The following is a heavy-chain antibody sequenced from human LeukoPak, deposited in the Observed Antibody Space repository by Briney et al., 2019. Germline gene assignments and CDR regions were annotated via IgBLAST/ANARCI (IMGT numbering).Heavy chain of an antibody. J-gene: IGHJ3*02. CDR3: ARLPTVVTPIDALDI. CDR1: GGSISSSSYY. CDR2: IYYSGST. Sequence: SETLSLTCTVSGGSISSSSYYWGWIRQPPGKGLEWIGSIYYSGSTYYNPSLKSRVTISVDTSKNQFSLKLSSVTAADTAVYYCARLPTVVTPIDALDIWGQGTMVTVSS. D-gene: IGHD4-23*01. V-gene: IGHV4-39*01.